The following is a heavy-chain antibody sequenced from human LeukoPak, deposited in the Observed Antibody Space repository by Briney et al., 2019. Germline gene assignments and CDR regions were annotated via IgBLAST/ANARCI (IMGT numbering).Heavy chain of an antibody. V-gene: IGHV1-2*02. CDR2: INPNSGGT. D-gene: IGHD3-9*01. Sequence: ASVKVSCKASGYTFTGYYMHWVRQAPGQGLEWMGWINPNSGGTSYAQKFQGRVTMTRDTSISTAYMELSRLRSDDTAVYYCARGVRYRPFDYWGQGTLVTVSS. CDR3: ARGVRYRPFDY. J-gene: IGHJ4*02. CDR1: GYTFTGYY.